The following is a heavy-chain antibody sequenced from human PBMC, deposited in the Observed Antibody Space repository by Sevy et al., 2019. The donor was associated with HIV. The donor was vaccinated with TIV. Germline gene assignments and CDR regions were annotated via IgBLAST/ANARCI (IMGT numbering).Heavy chain of an antibody. CDR2: ISYDGNIK. Sequence: GGSLRLSCAASRFTFSTYAMHWVRQAPGKGLEWVSVISYDGNIKYYADSVKGRFTISRDDSKNTLYLQMNSLRAEDTAVYYCAREWGAYTYGTGKYWGQGTLVTVSS. CDR1: RFTFSTYA. V-gene: IGHV3-30-3*01. J-gene: IGHJ4*02. D-gene: IGHD5-18*01. CDR3: AREWGAYTYGTGKY.